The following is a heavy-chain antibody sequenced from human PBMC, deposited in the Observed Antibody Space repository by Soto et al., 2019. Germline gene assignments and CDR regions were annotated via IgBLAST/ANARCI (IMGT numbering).Heavy chain of an antibody. CDR2: IYPGDSDT. CDR1: GYSFTSYW. D-gene: IGHD2-8*02. V-gene: IGHV5-51*01. J-gene: IGHJ6*02. CDR3: ARHGNHWSYYYYGMDV. Sequence: GESLKISCKGSGYSFTSYWIGWVRQMPGKGLEWMGIIYPGDSDTRYSPSFQGQVTISADKSISTAYLQWSSLKASDTAMYYCARHGNHWSYYYYGMDVWGQGTTVTVSS.